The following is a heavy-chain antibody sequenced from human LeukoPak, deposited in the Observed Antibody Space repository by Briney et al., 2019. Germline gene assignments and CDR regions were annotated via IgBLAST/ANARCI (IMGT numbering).Heavy chain of an antibody. CDR3: ARDFRDSSGYPFWGY. CDR1: GFTFSSYS. V-gene: IGHV3-21*01. D-gene: IGHD3-22*01. Sequence: PGGSLRLSCEASGFTFSSYSMNWVRQAPGKGLEWVSSISSSSSYIYYADSVKGRFTISRDNAKNSLYLQMNSLRAEDTAVYYCARDFRDSSGYPFWGYWGQGTLVTVSS. J-gene: IGHJ4*02. CDR2: ISSSSSYI.